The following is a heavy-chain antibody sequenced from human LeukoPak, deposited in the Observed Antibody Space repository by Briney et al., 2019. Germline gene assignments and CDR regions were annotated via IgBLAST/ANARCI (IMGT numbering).Heavy chain of an antibody. D-gene: IGHD4-23*01. V-gene: IGHV1-46*01. CDR3: ARDNSVEDTAWWFDP. J-gene: IGHJ5*02. Sequence: ASVKVSCKASGYTFTSYYMHWVRQAPGQGLEWMVIINPSGGSTSYAQKFQGRVTMTRDMSTSTDYMELISLRSEDTAVYYCARDNSVEDTAWWFDPWGQGTLVTVSS. CDR1: GYTFTSYY. CDR2: INPSGGST.